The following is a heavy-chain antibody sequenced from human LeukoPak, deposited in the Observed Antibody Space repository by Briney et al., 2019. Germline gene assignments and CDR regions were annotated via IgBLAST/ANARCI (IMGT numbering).Heavy chain of an antibody. D-gene: IGHD3-3*01. V-gene: IGHV4-34*01. Sequence: PSETLSLTCAVYGGSFSGYYWSWIRQPPGKGLEWIGEINHSGSTNYNPSLKSRVTMSVDTSKNQFSLKLSSVTAADTAVYYCASSVQRYYDFWSGYTAFDYWGQGTLVTVSS. CDR1: GGSFSGYY. CDR2: INHSGST. J-gene: IGHJ4*02. CDR3: ASSVQRYYDFWSGYTAFDY.